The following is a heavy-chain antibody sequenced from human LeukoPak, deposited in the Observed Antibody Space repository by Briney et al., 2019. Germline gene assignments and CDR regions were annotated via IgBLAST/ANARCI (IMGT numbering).Heavy chain of an antibody. D-gene: IGHD3-22*01. CDR2: ISSSSSYI. CDR3: AKEHDRGWSGIVVVKGFFDY. CDR1: GFTFSSYR. J-gene: IGHJ4*02. V-gene: IGHV3-21*04. Sequence: GGSLRLSCAVSGFTFSSYRMNWVRQAPGKGLEWASSISSSSSYIYYADSVKGRFTISRDNSKNTLYLQMNSLRAEDTAVYYCAKEHDRGWSGIVVVKGFFDYWGQGTLVTVSS.